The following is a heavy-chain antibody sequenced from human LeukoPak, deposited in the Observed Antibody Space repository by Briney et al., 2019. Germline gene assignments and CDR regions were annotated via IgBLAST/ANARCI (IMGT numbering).Heavy chain of an antibody. CDR1: GFTFSSYA. CDR2: ISGSGGST. Sequence: GGSLRLSGAASGFTFSSYAMSWVRQAPGKGLEWVSAISGSGGSTYYAGSVKGRFTISRDNSKNTLYLQMNSLRAEDTAVYYCAKDEDIVATIIDYWGQGTLVTVSS. CDR3: AKDEDIVATIIDY. D-gene: IGHD5-12*01. J-gene: IGHJ4*02. V-gene: IGHV3-23*01.